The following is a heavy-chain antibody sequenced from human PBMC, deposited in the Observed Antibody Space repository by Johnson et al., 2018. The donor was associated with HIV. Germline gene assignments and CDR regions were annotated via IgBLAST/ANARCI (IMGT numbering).Heavy chain of an antibody. D-gene: IGHD1-26*01. CDR2: IRFDGSIE. CDR1: GFTFSSYA. J-gene: IGHJ3*01. CDR3: AKPLVGATRDDAFDV. V-gene: IGHV3-30*02. Sequence: QVQLVESGGGVVQPGGSLRLSCEASGFTFSSYAMHWVRQAPGTGLAWVAFIRFDGSIEYQRDSVEGRFSISRDHAKNALYLQMNRLGAEDTAVYYCAKPLVGATRDDAFDVWGQGTMVTVSS.